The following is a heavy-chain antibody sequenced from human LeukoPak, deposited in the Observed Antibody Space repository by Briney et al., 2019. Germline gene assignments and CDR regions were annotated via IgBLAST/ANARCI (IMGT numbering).Heavy chain of an antibody. J-gene: IGHJ3*02. CDR2: IFYSGST. CDR1: GGSISSGGYY. D-gene: IGHD2-2*01. CDR3: ARDRRYRFCTSSSCHNAFDI. Sequence: PSETLSLTCTVSGGSISSGGYYWSWIRQHPGKGLEWIGYIFYSGSTNYTPSLKSRVTISVDASKNQFSLNLNSVTAADTAVYYCARDRRYRFCTSSSCHNAFDIWGQGTMVTVSS. V-gene: IGHV4-61*08.